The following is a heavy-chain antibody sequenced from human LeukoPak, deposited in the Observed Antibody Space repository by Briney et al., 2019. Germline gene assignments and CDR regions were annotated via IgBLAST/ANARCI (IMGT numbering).Heavy chain of an antibody. CDR3: ARKTSGVFVVGGIYGMDV. CDR2: IYYSGGT. J-gene: IGHJ6*02. CDR1: GGSISDYY. Sequence: PSETLSLTCTVSGGSISDYYWSWIRQPPGKGLEWIGYIYYSGGTDYNPSLKSRVTMSVDTSKNQLSLRLSSVTAADTAVYYCARKTSGVFVVGGIYGMDVWGQGTTVTVSS. D-gene: IGHD3-10*01. V-gene: IGHV4-59*08.